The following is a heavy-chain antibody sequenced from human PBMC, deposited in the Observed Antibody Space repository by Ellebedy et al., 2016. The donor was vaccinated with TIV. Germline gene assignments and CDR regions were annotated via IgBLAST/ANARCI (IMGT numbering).Heavy chain of an antibody. CDR1: GFTFSSYW. CDR3: ARAYDFWSGYPQFDY. J-gene: IGHJ4*02. Sequence: GESLKISXAASGFTFSSYWMSWVRQAPGKGLEWVANIKQDGSEKYYVDSVKGRFTISRDNAKNSLYLQMNSLRAEDTAVYYCARAYDFWSGYPQFDYWGQGTLVTVSS. CDR2: IKQDGSEK. D-gene: IGHD3-3*01. V-gene: IGHV3-7*01.